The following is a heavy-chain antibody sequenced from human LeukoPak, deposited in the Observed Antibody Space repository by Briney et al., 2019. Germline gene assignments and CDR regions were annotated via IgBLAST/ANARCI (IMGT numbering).Heavy chain of an antibody. V-gene: IGHV4-34*01. CDR2: INHSGST. CDR1: GGSFSGYY. D-gene: IGHD4-17*01. Sequence: SETLSLTCAVYGGSFSGYYWSWIRQPPGKGLEWIGEINHSGSTNYNPSLKSRVTISVDTSKNQFSLKLSSVTAADTAVYYCARDDASTVTYYYYGIDVWGQGTTVTVSS. CDR3: ARDDASTVTYYYYGIDV. J-gene: IGHJ6*02.